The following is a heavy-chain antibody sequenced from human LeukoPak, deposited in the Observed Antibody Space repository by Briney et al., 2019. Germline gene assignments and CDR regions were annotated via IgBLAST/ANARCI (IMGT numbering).Heavy chain of an antibody. CDR1: EFTFSNYA. D-gene: IGHD6-6*01. V-gene: IGHV3-23*01. CDR2: ISSGGGSI. Sequence: GGSLRLSCAAPEFTFSNYAMNWVRQAPGKRPEWVSGISSGGGSIYYADSVKGRFTISRGNSKNTLYLQMNSLRAEDTAVYYCASSPLAARPKLDYWGQGTLVTVSS. J-gene: IGHJ4*02. CDR3: ASSPLAARPKLDY.